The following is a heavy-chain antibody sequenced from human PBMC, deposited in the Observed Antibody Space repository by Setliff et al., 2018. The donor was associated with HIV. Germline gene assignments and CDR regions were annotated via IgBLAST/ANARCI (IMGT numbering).Heavy chain of an antibody. J-gene: IGHJ4*02. Sequence: GESLTISYAASGFTFSTTWMYWVRQAPGKGLVWVSRINTDGSSTTYADSVKGRFTISRDNAKNTLYLQMNSLRAEDTAVYYCARARGTNWPFDYWGQGTLVTVSS. CDR3: ARARGTNWPFDY. D-gene: IGHD1-1*01. V-gene: IGHV3-74*01. CDR2: INTDGSST. CDR1: GFTFSTTW.